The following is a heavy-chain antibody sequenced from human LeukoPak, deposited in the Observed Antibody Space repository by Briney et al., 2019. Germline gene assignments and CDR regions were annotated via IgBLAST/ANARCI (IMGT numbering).Heavy chain of an antibody. Sequence: ASVKVSCKVSGYTLTELSMHWVRQAPGKGLEWMGGFDPEDGETIYAQKFQGRVTMTEDTSTDTAYMELSSLRSDDTAVYYCAREGYCSSTSCSYYFDYWGQGTLVTVSS. D-gene: IGHD2-2*01. J-gene: IGHJ4*02. CDR1: GYTLTELS. V-gene: IGHV1-24*01. CDR3: AREGYCSSTSCSYYFDY. CDR2: FDPEDGET.